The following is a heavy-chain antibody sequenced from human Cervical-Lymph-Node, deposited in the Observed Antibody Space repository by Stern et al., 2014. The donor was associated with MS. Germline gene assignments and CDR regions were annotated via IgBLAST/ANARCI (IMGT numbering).Heavy chain of an antibody. J-gene: IGHJ4*02. CDR1: GFIFSSYS. CDR3: AREQILIAAAANFFDS. Sequence: EVQLVESGGGLVKPGGSLRLSCAASGFIFSSYSMNWVRQAPGKGLAWVASISSSSDYIYYADSVKGRFTISRDDAKNSLYLHMNSLRAEDTAIYYCAREQILIAAAANFFDSWGQGTLVIVSS. V-gene: IGHV3-21*06. CDR2: ISSSSDYI. D-gene: IGHD6-13*01.